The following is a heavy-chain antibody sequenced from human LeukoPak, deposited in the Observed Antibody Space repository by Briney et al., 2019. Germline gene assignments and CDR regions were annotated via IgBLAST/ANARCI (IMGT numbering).Heavy chain of an antibody. J-gene: IGHJ4*02. CDR1: GYTFTSYC. CDR2: INPSGGST. V-gene: IGHV1-46*01. Sequence: ASVKVSCKASGYTFTSYCMHWVRQAPGQGLEWMGIINPSGGSTSYAQKFQGRVTMTRDTSITTAYMELSSLTSDDTAVYYCARDTEGGGDYWGQGTLVTVSS. D-gene: IGHD3-16*01. CDR3: ARDTEGGGDY.